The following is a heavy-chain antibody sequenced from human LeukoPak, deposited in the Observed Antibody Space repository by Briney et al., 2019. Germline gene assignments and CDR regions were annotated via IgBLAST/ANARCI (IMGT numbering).Heavy chain of an antibody. D-gene: IGHD1-26*01. CDR3: ARDLGGIAGY. Sequence: KPSQTLSLTCTVSGGSISSGSYYWAWLRQSPGKGLEWIGYIHQSGSTNYNPSLKSRVTISVDTSKNQFSLKLSSVTAADTAVYYCARDLGGIAGYWGQGTLVTVS. V-gene: IGHV4-61*01. CDR2: IHQSGST. J-gene: IGHJ4*02. CDR1: GGSISSGSYY.